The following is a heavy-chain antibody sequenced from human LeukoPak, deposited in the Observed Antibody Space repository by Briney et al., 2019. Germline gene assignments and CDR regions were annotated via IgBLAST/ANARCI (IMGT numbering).Heavy chain of an antibody. V-gene: IGHV4-59*08. Sequence: PSETLSLACTVSGDSISSYYWSWIRQPPGKGLEWIGSIYYSGSTNYNPSLKSRVTISVDTSKNQFSLKLSSVTAADTAVYYCASTSSDYGDYESSRQYYYYYGMDVWGQGTTVTVSS. CDR1: GDSISSYY. CDR3: ASTSSDYGDYESSRQYYYYYGMDV. CDR2: IYYSGST. J-gene: IGHJ6*02. D-gene: IGHD4-17*01.